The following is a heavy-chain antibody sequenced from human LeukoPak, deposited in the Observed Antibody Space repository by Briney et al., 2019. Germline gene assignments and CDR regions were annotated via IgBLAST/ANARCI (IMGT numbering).Heavy chain of an antibody. CDR2: INTDGSST. J-gene: IGHJ6*03. CDR3: AKTVDTSYYYYYYMDV. CDR1: GFTFSSYW. Sequence: GGSLRLSCAASGFTFSSYWMHWVRQAPGKGLVWVSRINTDGSSTNCADSVKGRFTISRDNAKNTLYLQMNSLRAEDTAVYYCAKTVDTSYYYYYYMDVWGKGTTVTVSS. D-gene: IGHD5-18*01. V-gene: IGHV3-74*01.